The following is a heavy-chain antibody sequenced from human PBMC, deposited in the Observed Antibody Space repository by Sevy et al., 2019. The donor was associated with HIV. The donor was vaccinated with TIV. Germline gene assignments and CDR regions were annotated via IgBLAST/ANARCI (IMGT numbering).Heavy chain of an antibody. J-gene: IGHJ3*02. CDR2: TYYRSKWYN. D-gene: IGHD3-22*01. CDR1: GDSVSSNSAA. CDR3: ASLHYYDSSVGNDAFDI. Sequence: SQTLSLTCAISGDSVSSNSAAWNWIRQSPSRGLEWLGRTYYRSKWYNDYAVSVKSRITINPDTSKNQFSLQLNSVTHEDTAVYYCASLHYYDSSVGNDAFDIWGQGTMVTVSS. V-gene: IGHV6-1*01.